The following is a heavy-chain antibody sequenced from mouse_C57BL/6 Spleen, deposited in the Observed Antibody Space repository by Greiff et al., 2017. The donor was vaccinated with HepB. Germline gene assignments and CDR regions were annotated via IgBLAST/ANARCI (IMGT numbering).Heavy chain of an antibody. Sequence: VQLQQSGAELVRPGASVTLSCKASGYTFTDYEMHWVKQTPVHGLEWIGAIDPETGGTAYNQKFKGKAILTADKSSSTAYMELRSLTSEDSAVYYCTRSTGNYDWYFDVWGTGTTVTVSS. D-gene: IGHD2-1*01. V-gene: IGHV1-15*01. J-gene: IGHJ1*03. CDR1: GYTFTDYE. CDR3: TRSTGNYDWYFDV. CDR2: IDPETGGT.